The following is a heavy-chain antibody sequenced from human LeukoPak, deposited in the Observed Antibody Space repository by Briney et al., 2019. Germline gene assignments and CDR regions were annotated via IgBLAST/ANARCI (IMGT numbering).Heavy chain of an antibody. CDR3: AADPERLNWFDP. J-gene: IGHJ5*02. CDR2: IVVGSGNT. D-gene: IGHD1-1*01. CDR1: GFTFTISA. Sequence: GTSVTVSCTASGFTFTISAMQWVRQARGQRLEWIGWIVVGSGNTNYAQKFQERVTITRDMSTSTAYMELSSLRSEDTAVYYCAADPERLNWFDPWGQGTLVTVSS. V-gene: IGHV1-58*02.